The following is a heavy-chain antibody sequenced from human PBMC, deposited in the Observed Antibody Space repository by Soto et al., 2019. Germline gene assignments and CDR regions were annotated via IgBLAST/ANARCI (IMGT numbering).Heavy chain of an antibody. Sequence: SETLSLTCAVSGGSISSYYWSWIRQPPGKGLEWIGYIYYSGSTNYNPSLKSRVTISVDTSKNQFSLKVSSVTAADTAVYYCARHMTTLTTFDYWGQGTLVTVS. J-gene: IGHJ4*02. V-gene: IGHV4-59*01. D-gene: IGHD4-17*01. CDR1: GGSISSYY. CDR3: ARHMTTLTTFDY. CDR2: IYYSGST.